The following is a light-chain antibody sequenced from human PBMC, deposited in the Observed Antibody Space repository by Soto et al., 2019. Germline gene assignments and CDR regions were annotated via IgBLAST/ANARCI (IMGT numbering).Light chain of an antibody. V-gene: IGKV1-5*03. CDR3: QHYNSYSEA. CDR1: QTISSW. J-gene: IGKJ1*01. CDR2: KAS. Sequence: DIQLTQSPYFLSASVGDRVTITCRASQTISSWLAWYQQKPGKAPKLLIYKASTLKSGVPSRFSGSGSGTEFTLTISGLQPDDFATYYCQHYNSYSEAFGQGTKVDI.